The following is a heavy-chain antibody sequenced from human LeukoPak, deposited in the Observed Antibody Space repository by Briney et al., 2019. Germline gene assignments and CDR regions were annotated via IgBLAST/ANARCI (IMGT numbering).Heavy chain of an antibody. D-gene: IGHD5-24*01. Sequence: GGSLRLSCAASGFTVSSNYMSWVRQAPGKGLEWVSVIYSGGSTYYADSVKGRFTISRDNSKNTLYLQMNSRRAEDTAVYYCARDFRGYYYGMDVWGQGTTVTVSS. CDR1: GFTVSSNY. CDR2: IYSGGST. J-gene: IGHJ6*02. CDR3: ARDFRGYYYGMDV. V-gene: IGHV3-53*01.